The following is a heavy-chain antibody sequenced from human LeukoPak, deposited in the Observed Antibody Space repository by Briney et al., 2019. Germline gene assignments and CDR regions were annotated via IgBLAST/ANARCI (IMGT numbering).Heavy chain of an antibody. J-gene: IGHJ4*02. Sequence: ASVKVSCKASGYTFTTYGISWVRQAPGQGLECMGWINPYNGNTNYAQKFQGRVTLTTDTATSTAYMELRSLRSDYSAMYYCAREIYGRFDFWGQGTLVTVSS. CDR2: INPYNGNT. CDR1: GYTFTTYG. CDR3: AREIYGRFDF. V-gene: IGHV1-18*01. D-gene: IGHD4-17*01.